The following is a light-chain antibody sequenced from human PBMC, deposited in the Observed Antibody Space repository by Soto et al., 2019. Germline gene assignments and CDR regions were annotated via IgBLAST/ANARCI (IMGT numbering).Light chain of an antibody. CDR3: FSYTSSGTYV. Sequence: QSALTQPASVSGSPGQSITISCTGTSSDVGNYKYVSWYQQHPGKAPILMIYEVSNRPSGVSNRFSGSKSGNTASLTISGLQAEDETDYYCFSYTSSGTYVFGTGTKLTVL. CDR2: EVS. J-gene: IGLJ1*01. V-gene: IGLV2-14*01. CDR1: SSDVGNYKY.